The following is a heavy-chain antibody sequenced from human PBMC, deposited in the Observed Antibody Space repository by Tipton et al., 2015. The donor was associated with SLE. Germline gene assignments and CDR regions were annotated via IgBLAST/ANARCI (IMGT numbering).Heavy chain of an antibody. V-gene: IGHV3-9*03. D-gene: IGHD6-13*01. J-gene: IGHJ3*02. Sequence: VQLVQSGGGLVQPGRSLRLSCAASGFTFDDYAMHWVRQAPGKGLEWVSGISWNSGSIGYADSVKGRFTISRDNAKNSLYLQMNSPRAEDMALYYCAKDMEAAATSAFDIWGQGTMVTVSS. CDR2: ISWNSGSI. CDR1: GFTFDDYA. CDR3: AKDMEAAATSAFDI.